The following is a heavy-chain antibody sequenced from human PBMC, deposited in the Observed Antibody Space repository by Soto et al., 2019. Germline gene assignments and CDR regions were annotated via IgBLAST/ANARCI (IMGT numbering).Heavy chain of an antibody. D-gene: IGHD2-2*01. CDR2: ISGSGGST. Sequence: GGSLRLSCAASGFTFSSYAMSWVRQAPGKGLEWVSAISGSGGSTYYADSVKGRFTISRDNSKNTLYLQMNSLRAEDTAVYYCAKDWTYCSSTSCYAYRYTHWGQGTLVTVSS. V-gene: IGHV3-23*01. J-gene: IGHJ4*02. CDR3: AKDWTYCSSTSCYAYRYTH. CDR1: GFTFSSYA.